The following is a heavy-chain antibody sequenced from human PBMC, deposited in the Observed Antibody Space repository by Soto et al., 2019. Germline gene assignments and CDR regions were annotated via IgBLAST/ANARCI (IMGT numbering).Heavy chain of an antibody. CDR2: ISGSGGST. CDR3: AKDCARCSGCSCYSYYMDV. Sequence: EVQLLESGGGLVQPGGSLRLSCAASGFTFSSYAMSWVRQAPGKGLEWVSAISGSGGSTYYADSVKGRFTISRDNSKNTLYLQMNSRRAEDTAVYYCAKDCARCSGCSCYSYYMDVWGKGTTVTVSS. V-gene: IGHV3-23*01. CDR1: GFTFSSYA. D-gene: IGHD2-15*01. J-gene: IGHJ6*03.